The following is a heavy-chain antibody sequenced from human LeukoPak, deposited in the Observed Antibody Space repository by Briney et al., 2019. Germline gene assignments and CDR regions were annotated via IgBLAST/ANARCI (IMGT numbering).Heavy chain of an antibody. CDR1: GFTFSSYA. V-gene: IGHV3-23*01. D-gene: IGHD3-9*01. CDR2: ISGSGGST. J-gene: IGHJ4*02. CDR3: AKGGVLRYFDWLLYIY. Sequence: GGPLRLSCAASGFTFSSYAMSWVRQAPGKGLEWGSAISGSGGSTYYADSVKGRFTISRDNSKNTLYLQMNSLRAEDTAVYYCAKGGVLRYFDWLLYIYWGQGTLVTVSS.